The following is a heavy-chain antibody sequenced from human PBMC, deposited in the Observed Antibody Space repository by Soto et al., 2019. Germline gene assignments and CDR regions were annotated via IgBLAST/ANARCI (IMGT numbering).Heavy chain of an antibody. V-gene: IGHV4-31*03. CDR2: IYYSGST. CDR1: GGSISSGGYY. CDR3: ARETPYYYDSSGYRLFDY. J-gene: IGHJ4*02. D-gene: IGHD3-22*01. Sequence: ASETLSLTCTVSGGSISSGGYYWSWIRQHPGKGLEWIGYIYYSGSTYYNPSLKSRVTISVDTSKNQFSLKLSSVTAADTAVYYCARETPYYYDSSGYRLFDYWGLGTLVTVSS.